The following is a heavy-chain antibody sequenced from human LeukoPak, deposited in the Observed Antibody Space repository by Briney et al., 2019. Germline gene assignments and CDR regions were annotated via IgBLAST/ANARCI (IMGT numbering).Heavy chain of an antibody. D-gene: IGHD6-13*01. CDR2: IYYSGST. CDR3: ARGIAAAPSTFDY. Sequence: PSETLSLTCTVSGGSISSGDYYWSWIRQPPGKGLEWIGYIYYSGSTNYNPSLKSRVTISVDTSKNQFSLKLSSVTAADTAVYYCARGIAAAPSTFDYWGQGTLVTVSS. J-gene: IGHJ4*02. V-gene: IGHV4-61*08. CDR1: GGSISSGDYY.